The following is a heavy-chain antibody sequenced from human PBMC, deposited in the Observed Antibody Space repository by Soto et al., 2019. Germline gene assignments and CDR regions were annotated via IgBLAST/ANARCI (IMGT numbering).Heavy chain of an antibody. J-gene: IGHJ4*02. CDR3: AKEGLEPHGDFDY. Sequence: QVQLVESGGGVVQPGRSLRLSCAASGFTFSSYGMHWVRQAPGKGLEWVAVISYDGSNKYYADSVKGRFTISRDNSKNTLYLQMNSLRAEDTAVYYCAKEGLEPHGDFDYWGQGTLVTVSS. D-gene: IGHD1-1*01. V-gene: IGHV3-30*18. CDR2: ISYDGSNK. CDR1: GFTFSSYG.